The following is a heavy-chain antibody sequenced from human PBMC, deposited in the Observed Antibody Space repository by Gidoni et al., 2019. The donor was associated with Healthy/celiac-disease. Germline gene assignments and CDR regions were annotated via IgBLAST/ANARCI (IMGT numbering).Heavy chain of an antibody. V-gene: IGHV1-58*02. CDR1: GLTFTISA. D-gene: IGHD2-15*01. Sequence: QMQLVQSGPEVKKPVTAVKVSSQASGLTFTISAMQWVRQARGHRLEWVGWIVVGSGNTNYAQKFQERVTITRDMSTSTAYMELSSLRSEDTAVYYCAAGGGGVSDFEYWGQGTLVTVSS. CDR2: IVVGSGNT. J-gene: IGHJ4*02. CDR3: AAGGGGVSDFEY.